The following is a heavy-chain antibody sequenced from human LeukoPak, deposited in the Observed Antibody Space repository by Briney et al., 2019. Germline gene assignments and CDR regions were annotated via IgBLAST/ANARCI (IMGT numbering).Heavy chain of an antibody. D-gene: IGHD6-13*01. V-gene: IGHV1-2*02. J-gene: IGHJ4*02. Sequence: ASVTVSCKASGYTFTGYYMHWVRQAPGQGLEWMGWINPNSGGTNYAQKFQGRVTMTRDTSISTAYMELSRLRSDDTAVYYCARGTLGAGTSLYYFDYWGQGTLVTVSS. CDR3: ARGTLGAGTSLYYFDY. CDR1: GYTFTGYY. CDR2: INPNSGGT.